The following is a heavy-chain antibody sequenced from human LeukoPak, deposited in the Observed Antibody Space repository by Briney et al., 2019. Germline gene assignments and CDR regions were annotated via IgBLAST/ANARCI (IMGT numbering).Heavy chain of an antibody. CDR1: GGSISSYY. CDR2: IYYSGST. V-gene: IGHV4-59*12. J-gene: IGHJ5*02. CDR3: ARRGKQQLVQRGKLHWFDP. D-gene: IGHD6-13*01. Sequence: PSETLSLTCTVSGGSISSYYWSWIRQPPGKGLEWIGYIYYSGSTNYNPSLKSRVTISVDTSKNQFSLKLSSVTAADTAVYYCARRGKQQLVQRGKLHWFDPWGQGTLVTVSS.